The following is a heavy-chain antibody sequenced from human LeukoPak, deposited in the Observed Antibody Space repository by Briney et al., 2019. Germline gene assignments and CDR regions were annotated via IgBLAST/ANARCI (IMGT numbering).Heavy chain of an antibody. CDR3: ARGRPGIAVAAPYYFDY. Sequence: PSETLSLTCTVSGGSISSHDWTWIRQPAGKGLEWIGRIYISGSPNYNPSLKSRVTMSVDTSKNQFSLKLTSVTAADTAVYYCARGRPGIAVAAPYYFDYWGQGTLVTVSS. J-gene: IGHJ4*02. CDR1: GGSISSHD. D-gene: IGHD6-19*01. V-gene: IGHV4-4*07. CDR2: IYISGSP.